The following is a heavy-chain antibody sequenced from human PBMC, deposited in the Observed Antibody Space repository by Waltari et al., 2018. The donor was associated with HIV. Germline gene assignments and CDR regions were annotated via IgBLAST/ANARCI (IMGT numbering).Heavy chain of an antibody. V-gene: IGHV1-69*01. D-gene: IGHD5-18*01. CDR3: ARAKWVQLWLPHY. CDR2: IIPTFETA. J-gene: IGHJ4*02. Sequence: VQLVQSGAEVKRPGSSVRVSCKLSGGTFTNYAVTWVRPAPGQGLEWMGGIIPTFETAKYAQKFQGRLTITADESTNTAYMELNRLTSEDTAVYYCARAKWVQLWLPHYWGQGTLISVSS. CDR1: GGTFTNYA.